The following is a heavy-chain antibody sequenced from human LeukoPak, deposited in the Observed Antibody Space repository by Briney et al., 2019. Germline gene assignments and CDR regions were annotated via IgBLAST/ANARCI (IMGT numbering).Heavy chain of an antibody. J-gene: IGHJ6*02. CDR1: GLTFNSYA. CDR2: ISASEGST. V-gene: IGHV3-23*01. D-gene: IGHD3-10*01. Sequence: GGSLRLSCAASGLTFNSYAMSWVRQAPGKGLEWVSGISASEGSTYYADSVKGRFTISRDVSKNTLYLQMNSLRAEDTAVYYCAKEDYGSGIINYYYGMDVWGQGTTVTVSS. CDR3: AKEDYGSGIINYYYGMDV.